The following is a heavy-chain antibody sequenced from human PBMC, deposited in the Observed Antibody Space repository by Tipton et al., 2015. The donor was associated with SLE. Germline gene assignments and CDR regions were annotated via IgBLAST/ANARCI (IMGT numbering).Heavy chain of an antibody. J-gene: IGHJ3*01. CDR1: GGSVGNYY. CDR3: AREHISSLRDAFEV. CDR2: IHYTGST. D-gene: IGHD2-15*01. V-gene: IGHV4-59*02. Sequence: TLSLTCTVSGGSVGNYYWSWIRQSPGKGLEWIGYIHYTGSTEYNPSLKSRVTISVDTSKNQFNLKLRSVTAVDTAMYYCAREHISSLRDAFEVWGQGTMVTVS.